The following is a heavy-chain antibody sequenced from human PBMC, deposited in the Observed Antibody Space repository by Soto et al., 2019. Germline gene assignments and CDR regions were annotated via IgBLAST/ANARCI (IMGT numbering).Heavy chain of an antibody. V-gene: IGHV1-18*01. CDR1: GYTFTSYG. Sequence: ASAQISCKASGYTFTSYGISWGRHAPVQGLEWMGWISAYNGNTNYAPKLQGRVTITTDTSTSTADMTLTILRSDDTAVYYCARLPRSCSITGTTKIDYYYYGMDVWGQGPTVTVSS. D-gene: IGHD1-20*01. CDR2: ISAYNGNT. J-gene: IGHJ6*02. CDR3: ARLPRSCSITGTTKIDYYYYGMDV.